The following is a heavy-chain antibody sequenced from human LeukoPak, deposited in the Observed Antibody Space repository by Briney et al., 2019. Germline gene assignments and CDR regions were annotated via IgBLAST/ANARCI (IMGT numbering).Heavy chain of an antibody. V-gene: IGHV3-23*01. D-gene: IGHD6-19*01. Sequence: GGSLRLSCAASGFTFSSYAMSWVRLAPGKGLEWVSAISGSGGSTYYADSVKGRFTISRDNSKNTLYLQMNSLRAEDTAVYYCAKNIAVAGTNYYYGMDVWGKGTTVTVSS. CDR1: GFTFSSYA. CDR2: ISGSGGST. CDR3: AKNIAVAGTNYYYGMDV. J-gene: IGHJ6*04.